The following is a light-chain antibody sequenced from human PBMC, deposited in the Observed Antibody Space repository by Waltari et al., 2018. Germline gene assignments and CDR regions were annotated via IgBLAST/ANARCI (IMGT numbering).Light chain of an antibody. CDR3: NSYTSSSTWV. Sequence: QSALTQPASVSGSPGQSITISCTGTSSDVGGYNYVSLYQQHPGKAPKLMIFDVSKRPSGVSNRFSGSKSGSTASLTISGLQAEDEADFYCNSYTSSSTWVFGGGTKLTVL. CDR2: DVS. J-gene: IGLJ3*02. CDR1: SSDVGGYNY. V-gene: IGLV2-14*01.